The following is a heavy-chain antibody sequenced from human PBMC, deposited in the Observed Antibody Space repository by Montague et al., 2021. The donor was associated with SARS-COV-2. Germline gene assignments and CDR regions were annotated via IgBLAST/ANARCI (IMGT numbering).Heavy chain of an antibody. D-gene: IGHD4-17*01. J-gene: IGHJ4*02. CDR3: ARDLTTVTSKYFDY. V-gene: IGHV3-21*01. CDR2: ISSSSSYI. Sequence: SLRLSCAASGFTFSSYSMNWVRQAPGKGLEWVSSISSSSSYIYYADSVKGRFTISRDNAKNSLYLQMNSLRAEDTAVYYCARDLTTVTSKYFDYWGQGTPVTVSS. CDR1: GFTFSSYS.